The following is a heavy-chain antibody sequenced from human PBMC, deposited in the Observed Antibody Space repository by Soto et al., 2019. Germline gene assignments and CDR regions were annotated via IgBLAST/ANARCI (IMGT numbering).Heavy chain of an antibody. CDR2: ISSSSSII. D-gene: IGHD1-26*01. J-gene: IGHJ4*02. CDR3: ARDLIGSYLGFDY. CDR1: GFTLSTYS. Sequence: ESLKISCEASGFTLSTYSMNWVRQAPGKGLEWVSYISSSSSIIYYADSVKGRFTISRDNAKNSLYLHMNSLRDEDTAVEYCARDLIGSYLGFDYWGQGTLVTVSS. V-gene: IGHV3-48*02.